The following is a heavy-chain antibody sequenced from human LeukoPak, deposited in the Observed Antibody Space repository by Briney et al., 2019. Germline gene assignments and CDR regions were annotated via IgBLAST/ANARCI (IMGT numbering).Heavy chain of an antibody. J-gene: IGHJ6*03. CDR2: ISSSSSYI. Sequence: GSLRLSCAASGFTFSSYSMNWVRQAPGKGLEWASSISSSSSYIYYADSVKGRFTISRDNAKNSLYLQMNSLRAEDTAVYYCARYCSGGSCYDYYYYYYMDVWGKGTTVTVSS. D-gene: IGHD2-15*01. CDR3: ARYCSGGSCYDYYYYYYMDV. V-gene: IGHV3-21*01. CDR1: GFTFSSYS.